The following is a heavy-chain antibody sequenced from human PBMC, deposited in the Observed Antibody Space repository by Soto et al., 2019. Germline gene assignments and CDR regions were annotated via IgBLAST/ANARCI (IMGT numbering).Heavy chain of an antibody. CDR1: GFTFSSYA. V-gene: IGHV3-30-3*01. J-gene: IGHJ5*02. CDR2: ISYDGSNK. Sequence: QVQLVESGGGVVQPGRSLRLSCAASGFTFSSYAMHWVGQAPGKGLEWVAVISYDGSNKYYADSVKGRFTISRDNSKNTLYLQMNSLRAEDTAVYYCARDHSTIFGVVNWFDPWGQGTLVTVSS. CDR3: ARDHSTIFGVVNWFDP. D-gene: IGHD3-3*01.